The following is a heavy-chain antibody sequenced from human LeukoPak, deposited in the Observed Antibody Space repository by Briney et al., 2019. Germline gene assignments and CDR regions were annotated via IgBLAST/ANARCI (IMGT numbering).Heavy chain of an antibody. D-gene: IGHD2-15*01. V-gene: IGHV3-9*01. J-gene: IGHJ4*02. CDR2: ISWNSGSI. CDR3: AKDIRRSGGSIDY. Sequence: GGSLRLSCAASGFTFDDYAMHWVRQAPGKGLEWVAGISWNSGSIGYADSVKGRFTISRDNAKNSLYLQMNSPRAEDTALYYCAKDIRRSGGSIDYWGQGTLVTVSS. CDR1: GFTFDDYA.